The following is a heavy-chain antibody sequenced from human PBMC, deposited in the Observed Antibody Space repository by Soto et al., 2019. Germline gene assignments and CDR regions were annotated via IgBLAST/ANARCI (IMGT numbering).Heavy chain of an antibody. CDR2: IYNTGST. D-gene: IGHD6-6*01. CDR1: GVSVNSDNYY. J-gene: IGHJ4*02. CDR3: AREYSNSPEAFDF. V-gene: IGHV4-61*03. Sequence: KASETLSLTCTVSGVSVNSDNYYWSWIRQPPGKGLEWIGHIYNTGSTTYNPSLKSRVTISLDTSRNHFSLSLNSVTAADTAVFYCAREYSNSPEAFDFWGRGTLVTVSS.